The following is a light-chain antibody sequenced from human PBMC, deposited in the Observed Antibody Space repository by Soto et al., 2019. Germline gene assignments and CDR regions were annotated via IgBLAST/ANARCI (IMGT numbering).Light chain of an antibody. Sequence: QSARTQPSSVSGSPWQSITISCTVTTSDVGGYNFVSWYEVHPGKAPKLVIYDVNKRPSGVSDRVSGSKSGNTASLTISGLHPDDEAEYYCSSFSTNIDLLGFGKGTNLTVL. V-gene: IGLV2-14*03. CDR3: SSFSTNIDLLG. CDR1: TSDVGGYNF. CDR2: DVN. J-gene: IGLJ2*01.